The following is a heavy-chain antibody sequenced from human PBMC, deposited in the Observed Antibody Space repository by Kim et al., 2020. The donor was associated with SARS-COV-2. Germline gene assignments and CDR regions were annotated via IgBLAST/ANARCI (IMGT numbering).Heavy chain of an antibody. CDR2: IYSGGST. J-gene: IGHJ6*02. Sequence: GGSLRLSCAASGFTVSSNYMSWVRQAPGKGLEWVSVIYSGGSTYYADSVKGRFTISRDNSKNTLYLQMNSLRAEDTAVYYCARDRQASSGSYYWDYYYGMDVWGQGTTVTVSS. CDR3: ARDRQASSGSYYWDYYYGMDV. D-gene: IGHD1-26*01. V-gene: IGHV3-53*01. CDR1: GFTVSSNY.